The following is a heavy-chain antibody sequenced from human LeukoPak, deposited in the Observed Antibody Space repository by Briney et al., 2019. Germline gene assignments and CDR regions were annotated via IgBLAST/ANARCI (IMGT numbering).Heavy chain of an antibody. CDR1: GGSISSYY. CDR3: ARERTFGDGFDY. J-gene: IGHJ4*02. Sequence: SETLSLTCTVSGGSISSYYWSWIRQPPGKGLEWIGYIYYSGSTNYNPSLKSRVTISVDTSKNQLPLKLSSVTAADTAVYYCARERTFGDGFDYWGQGTLVTVSS. V-gene: IGHV4-59*01. D-gene: IGHD3-3*01. CDR2: IYYSGST.